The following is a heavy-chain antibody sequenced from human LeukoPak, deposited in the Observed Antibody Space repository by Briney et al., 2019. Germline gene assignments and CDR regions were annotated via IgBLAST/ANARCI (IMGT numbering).Heavy chain of an antibody. CDR1: GGSFSGYY. CDR2: INHSGST. J-gene: IGHJ4*02. D-gene: IGHD4-17*01. V-gene: IGHV4-34*01. Sequence: SETLSLTCAVYGGSFSGYYWSWIRQPPGKGLEWIGEINHSGSTNYNPSLKSRVTISADTSKNQFSLKLSSVTAADTAVYYCARREFTTVTTFFDYWGQGTLVTVSS. CDR3: ARREFTTVTTFFDY.